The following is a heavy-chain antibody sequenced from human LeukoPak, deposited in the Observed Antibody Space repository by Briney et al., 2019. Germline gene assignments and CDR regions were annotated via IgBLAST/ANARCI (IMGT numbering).Heavy chain of an antibody. J-gene: IGHJ6*02. Sequence: PSETLSLTCTVSGGSISSYYWNWIRQPPGKGLEWMGYIYYSGSTNYNPSLKSRVTISVDSSKNQFSLKLSSVTAADTAVYYCARGSGYGTSYFYYGVDVWGQGTTVTVSS. CDR3: ARGSGYGTSYFYYGVDV. D-gene: IGHD5-12*01. CDR1: GGSISSYY. CDR2: IYYSGST. V-gene: IGHV4-59*01.